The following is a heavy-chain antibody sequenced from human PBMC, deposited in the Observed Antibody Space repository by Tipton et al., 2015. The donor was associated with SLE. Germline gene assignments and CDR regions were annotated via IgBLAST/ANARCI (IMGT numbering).Heavy chain of an antibody. V-gene: IGHV4-31*03. D-gene: IGHD1-1*01. CDR3: ARDRGLESWFDP. J-gene: IGHJ5*02. CDR1: GGSISSGGYY. Sequence: LRLSCTVSGGSISSGGYYWSWIRQHPGKGLEWIGYIYYSGSTYYNPTLKSRVTISVDTSKNQFSLKLSSVTAADTAVYYCARDRGLESWFDPWGQGTLVTVSS. CDR2: IYYSGST.